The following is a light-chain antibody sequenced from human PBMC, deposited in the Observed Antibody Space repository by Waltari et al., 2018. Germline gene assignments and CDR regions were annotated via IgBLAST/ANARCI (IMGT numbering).Light chain of an antibody. J-gene: IGKJ2*01. CDR3: QRYNSYANT. CDR2: GAS. V-gene: IGKV1-5*01. Sequence: ILMTQSPSTLSASVGDRVTITCRASQSINTYLAWYQQKPGKAPKLLIYGASTLESGVPGRFSGTGSGTEFTLTISSLQPDDFATYYCQRYNSYANTFGQGTKVDIK. CDR1: QSINTY.